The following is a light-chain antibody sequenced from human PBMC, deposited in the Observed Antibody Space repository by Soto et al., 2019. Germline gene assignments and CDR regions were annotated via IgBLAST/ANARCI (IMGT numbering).Light chain of an antibody. V-gene: IGLV2-14*02. CDR2: GVH. Sequence: QSVLTQPASVSGSPGQSITISCTGTSSDFGNYNLVSWYQQHPGKVPKLILFGVHNRSPGISGRFSASKSGLTASLTISGLQAEDEADYYCTAFSANRVYLFGPGTKVTVL. CDR1: SSDFGNYNL. J-gene: IGLJ1*01. CDR3: TAFSANRVYL.